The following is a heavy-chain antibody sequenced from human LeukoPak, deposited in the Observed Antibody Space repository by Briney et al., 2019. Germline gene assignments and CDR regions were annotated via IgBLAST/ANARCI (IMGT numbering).Heavy chain of an antibody. CDR1: GGSISSYY. CDR2: IYYSGST. D-gene: IGHD3-22*01. Sequence: SETLSLTCTVSGGSISSYYWSWIRQPPGKGPEWIGYIYYSGSTNYNPSLKSRVTISVDTSKNQFSLKLSSVTAADTAVYYCARNTYYYDSSGYYVTFNAYWGQGTLVTVSS. J-gene: IGHJ4*02. CDR3: ARNTYYYDSSGYYVTFNAY. V-gene: IGHV4-59*01.